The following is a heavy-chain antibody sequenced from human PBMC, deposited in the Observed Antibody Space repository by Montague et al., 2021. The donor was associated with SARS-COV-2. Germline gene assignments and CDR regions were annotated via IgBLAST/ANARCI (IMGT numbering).Heavy chain of an antibody. V-gene: IGHV4-61*02. CDR2: IRTTGHT. CDR3: ARFGSGTLEFDL. Sequence: TLSLTCTVSGASISTGIYYWSWIRQPAGKGLEWIGRIRTTGHTDYNSSLESQVFMSVDTSTNQFSLSLTSVTAADTAVYSCARFGSGTLEFDLWGQGTLVTVSS. J-gene: IGHJ4*02. CDR1: GASISTGIYY. D-gene: IGHD1-26*01.